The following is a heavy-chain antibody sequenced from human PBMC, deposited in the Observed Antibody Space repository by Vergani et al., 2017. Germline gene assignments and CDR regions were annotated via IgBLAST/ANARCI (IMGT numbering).Heavy chain of an antibody. CDR1: GFTLNTYG. V-gene: IGHV3-30*02. CDR2: IRYDGSSE. CDR3: ANSVIAGNVGVAYFGMDV. D-gene: IGHD2/OR15-2a*01. J-gene: IGHJ6*02. Sequence: QVQLVESGGGEVQPGGSLRLSCTLSGFTLNTYGIHWVRQAPGKGLEWVSFIRYDGSSEYYGDSVKGRFTISRDKSQNTVNLQMNSLRTEDTAVYFCANSVIAGNVGVAYFGMDVWGRGTTVTVSS.